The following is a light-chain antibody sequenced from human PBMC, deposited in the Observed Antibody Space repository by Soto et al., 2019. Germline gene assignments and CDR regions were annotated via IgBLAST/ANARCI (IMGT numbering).Light chain of an antibody. Sequence: QSVLTQPASVSGSPGQSITISCTGTSSDVGGYNYVSWYQQHPGKAPKLMIYEVSNRLSGVSNRFSGSKSGNTASLTISGLQAEDEADYYCSSYTSSSTYVFGTGTKATVL. CDR1: SSDVGGYNY. CDR2: EVS. J-gene: IGLJ1*01. CDR3: SSYTSSSTYV. V-gene: IGLV2-14*01.